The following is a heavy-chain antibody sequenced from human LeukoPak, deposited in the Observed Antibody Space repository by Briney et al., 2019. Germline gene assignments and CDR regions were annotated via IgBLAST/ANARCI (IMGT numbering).Heavy chain of an antibody. J-gene: IGHJ5*02. Sequence: SETLSLTCTVPGDSISSGNYYWSWIRQPPGKGLEWIGSVYYSGYTYYNPSLKSRVTISVDTSKNQFSLKLNSLTAADTTVYYCARHDLTTRHWFDPWGQGTLVTVSS. CDR1: GDSISSGNYY. V-gene: IGHV4-39*01. CDR2: VYYSGYT. CDR3: ARHDLTTRHWFDP. D-gene: IGHD1-1*01.